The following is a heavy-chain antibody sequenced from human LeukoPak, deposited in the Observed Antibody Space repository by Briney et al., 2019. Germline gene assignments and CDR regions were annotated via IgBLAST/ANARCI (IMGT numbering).Heavy chain of an antibody. CDR3: ARDRDTAMVYFDN. V-gene: IGHV4-61*01. J-gene: IGHJ4*02. CDR1: GGSVSSGSYY. Sequence: SETLALTCTVSGGSVSSGSYYWSWIRQPPGKGLEWIGYIHYSAHTNYNPSLKSQVTISIDTSKNQFSLKLSSVTAADTAVYYCARDRDTAMVYFDNWGQGTLVTVSS. D-gene: IGHD5-18*01. CDR2: IHYSAHT.